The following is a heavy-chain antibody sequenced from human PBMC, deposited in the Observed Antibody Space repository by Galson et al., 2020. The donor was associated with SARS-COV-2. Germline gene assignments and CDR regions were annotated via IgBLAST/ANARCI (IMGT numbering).Heavy chain of an antibody. CDR1: GGSISSAGYY. V-gene: IGHV4-31*03. Sequence: SETLSLTCPVSGGSISSAGYYWSWIRQHPGKGLECIGYIYYSGSTYYNPSLKSRVTISVDTSKNQFSLKLSSVTAADTAVYYCARGKWELLLEYAFDIWGQGTMVTVSS. CDR2: IYYSGST. J-gene: IGHJ3*02. D-gene: IGHD1-26*01. CDR3: ARGKWELLLEYAFDI.